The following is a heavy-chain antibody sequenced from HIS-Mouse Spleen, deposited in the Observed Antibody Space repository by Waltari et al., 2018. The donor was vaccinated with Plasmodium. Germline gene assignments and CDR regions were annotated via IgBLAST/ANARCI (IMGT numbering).Heavy chain of an antibody. CDR3: ARVLGYKAAAGTFVEYFQH. CDR2: INPQSGGT. V-gene: IGHV1-2*02. CDR1: GYTFTGYY. D-gene: IGHD6-13*01. Sequence: QVQLVQSGAEVKKPGASVKVSCKASGYTFTGYYMHWVRQAPGQGLEWMGWINPQSGGTNYAQKFQGRVTMTRDTSISTAYMELSRLRSDDTAVYYCARVLGYKAAAGTFVEYFQHWGQGTLVTVSS. J-gene: IGHJ1*01.